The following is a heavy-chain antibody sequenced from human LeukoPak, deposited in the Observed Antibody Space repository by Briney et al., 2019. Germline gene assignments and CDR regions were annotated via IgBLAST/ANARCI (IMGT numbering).Heavy chain of an antibody. CDR2: ISWNSGNM. J-gene: IGHJ6*02. CDR1: GFMFNDYA. D-gene: IGHD3-10*01. V-gene: IGHV3-9*01. CDR3: AIPPLSGTGSSRPLAGMDV. Sequence: SGRSLRLSCAPSGFMFNDYALHWVRQAPGKGLEWVSSISWNSGNMYYVDSVKGRFTISRDNAKNSLSLQMNSLRAEDTAVYYCAIPPLSGTGSSRPLAGMDVWGQGTTVTVSS.